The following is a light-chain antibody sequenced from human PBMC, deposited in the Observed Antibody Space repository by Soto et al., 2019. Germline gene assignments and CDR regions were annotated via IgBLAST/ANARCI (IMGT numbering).Light chain of an antibody. V-gene: IGKV1-8*01. CDR3: QQYYRYPHT. Sequence: AIRMTQSPASLSSSTGDRVTLTCRASQGISSYLAWYQQTPGQAPKLLIYAASTLQSGVPSRFGGSASGTDFTLTIGCLQSEDFATYYQQQYYRYPHTFGQGTKLEIK. CDR1: QGISSY. CDR2: AAS. J-gene: IGKJ2*01.